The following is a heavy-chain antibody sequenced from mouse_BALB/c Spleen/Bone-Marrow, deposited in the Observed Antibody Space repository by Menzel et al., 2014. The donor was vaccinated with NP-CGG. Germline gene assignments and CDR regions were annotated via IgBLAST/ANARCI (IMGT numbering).Heavy chain of an antibody. CDR1: GFSLSRYS. J-gene: IGHJ4*01. Sequence: VKLMESGPGLVAPSQSLSITCTVSGFSLSRYSVHWVRQPPGKGLEWLGMIWGGGSTDYNSALKSRLSISKDNSKSQVFLKMNSLQTDDTAMYYCARNIRITTWMDYWGQGTSVTVSS. D-gene: IGHD1-2*01. V-gene: IGHV2-6-4*01. CDR3: ARNIRITTWMDY. CDR2: IWGGGST.